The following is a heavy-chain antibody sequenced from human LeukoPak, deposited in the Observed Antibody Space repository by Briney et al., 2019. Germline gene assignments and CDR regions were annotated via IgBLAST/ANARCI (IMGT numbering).Heavy chain of an antibody. Sequence: GGSLRLSCAASGFTFSSYGMHWVRQAPGKGLEWVAVISYDGSNKYYADSVKGRFTISRDNSKNTLYLQMNSLRAEDTAVYYCAKLQYYYDSSGHFDYWGQGTLVTVSS. J-gene: IGHJ4*02. D-gene: IGHD3-22*01. V-gene: IGHV3-30*18. CDR1: GFTFSSYG. CDR2: ISYDGSNK. CDR3: AKLQYYYDSSGHFDY.